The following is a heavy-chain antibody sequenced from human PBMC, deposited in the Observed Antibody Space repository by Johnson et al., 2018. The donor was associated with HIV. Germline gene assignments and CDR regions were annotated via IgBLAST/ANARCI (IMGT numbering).Heavy chain of an antibody. V-gene: IGHV3-30-3*01. CDR3: ARALYYYDRGYAFDI. CDR1: GFTFSSYA. CDR2: ISYDGSNK. J-gene: IGHJ3*02. D-gene: IGHD3-22*01. Sequence: QVQLVESGGGVVQPGRSLRLSCAASGFTFSSYAMHWVRQAPGKGLEWVAVISYDGSNKYYADSVKGRFTISRDNSKNTLYLQMNSLRAEDTAVYYCARALYYYDRGYAFDIWGQGTMVTVSS.